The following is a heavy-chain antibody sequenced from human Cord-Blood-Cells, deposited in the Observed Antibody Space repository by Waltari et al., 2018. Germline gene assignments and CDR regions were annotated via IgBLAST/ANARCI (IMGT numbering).Heavy chain of an antibody. CDR1: GSTFTGYY. D-gene: IGHD6-13*01. CDR3: AITGYSSSWYAFDI. CDR2: INPNSVGT. J-gene: IGHJ3*02. Sequence: QVQLVQSGAEVKKPGASAKVSYKASGSTFTGYYMHWVRQAPGQGLEWMGLINPNSVGTNYAQKFQGRVTMTRDTSISTAYMELSRLRSDDTAVYYCAITGYSSSWYAFDIWGQGTMVTVSS. V-gene: IGHV1-2*06.